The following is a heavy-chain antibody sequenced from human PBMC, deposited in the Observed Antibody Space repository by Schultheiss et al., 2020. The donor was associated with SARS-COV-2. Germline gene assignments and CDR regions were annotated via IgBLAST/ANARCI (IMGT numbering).Heavy chain of an antibody. CDR1: GYSFTSYW. D-gene: IGHD5-12*01. Sequence: GESLKISCKGSGYSFTSYWIGWVRQMPGKGLEWMGIIYPGDSDTRYSPSFQGHVTISADKSISTAYLQWSSLKASDTAMYYCARPHSGYDLGSEDFGMDVWGQGTTVTVSS. J-gene: IGHJ6*02. CDR3: ARPHSGYDLGSEDFGMDV. CDR2: IYPGDSDT. V-gene: IGHV5-51*01.